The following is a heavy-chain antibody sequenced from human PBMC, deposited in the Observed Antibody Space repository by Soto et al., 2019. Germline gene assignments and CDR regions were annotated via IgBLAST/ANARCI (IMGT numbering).Heavy chain of an antibody. V-gene: IGHV4-4*08. D-gene: IGHD4-17*01. CDR1: GDSISSYY. Sequence: QVQLQESGPGLVKPSETLSLTCTVSGDSISSYYWSWIRPPPGKGLEWLGYIYDRGSPIYNPSLTSSVTMFLDTCNNHFSVKLSAVTAADLAVYDCARGRRRDYGPFDSWGRGTLVTVSS. J-gene: IGHJ4*02. CDR3: ARGRRRDYGPFDS. CDR2: IYDRGSP.